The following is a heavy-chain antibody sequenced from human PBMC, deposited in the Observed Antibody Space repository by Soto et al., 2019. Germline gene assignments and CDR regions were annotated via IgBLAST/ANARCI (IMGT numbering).Heavy chain of an antibody. CDR1: GGSISSYY. J-gene: IGHJ4*02. D-gene: IGHD6-6*01. CDR3: ARHGGAARDY. Sequence: SETLSLTCTVSGGSISSYYWSWIRQPPGKGLEWIGYIYYSGSTNYNPSLKSRGTISVDTSKNQFSLKLSSVTAADTAVYYCARHGGAARDYWGQGTLVTVSS. CDR2: IYYSGST. V-gene: IGHV4-59*01.